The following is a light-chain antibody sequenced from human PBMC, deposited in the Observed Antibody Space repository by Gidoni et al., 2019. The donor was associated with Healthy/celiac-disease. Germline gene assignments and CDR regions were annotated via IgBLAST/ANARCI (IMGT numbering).Light chain of an antibody. CDR3: QQYGRSPLT. V-gene: IGKV3-20*01. CDR2: GAS. J-gene: IGKJ4*01. Sequence: IVLTQSPGTRSLSPGERATLSCRASQSDSSSYLGWYQQKPGQAPRLLIYGASTRTSGTPDRFSGSGSGTDFTLTISRLEPEDFAVYYCQQYGRSPLTFGGXTKVEIK. CDR1: QSDSSSY.